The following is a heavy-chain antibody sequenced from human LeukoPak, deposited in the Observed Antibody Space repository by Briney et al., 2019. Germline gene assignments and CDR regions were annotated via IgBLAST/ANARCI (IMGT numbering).Heavy chain of an antibody. J-gene: IGHJ4*02. V-gene: IGHV4-59*08. Sequence: SETLSLTCTVSGGSISSDYWSWIRQPPGKGLEWIGYIYYSGSTNYNPSLKSRVTISVDTSKNQFSLKLSSVTAADTAVYYCATYYYDSSGYYYFDYWGQGTLVTVSS. CDR3: ATYYYDSSGYYYFDY. D-gene: IGHD3-22*01. CDR2: IYYSGST. CDR1: GGSISSDY.